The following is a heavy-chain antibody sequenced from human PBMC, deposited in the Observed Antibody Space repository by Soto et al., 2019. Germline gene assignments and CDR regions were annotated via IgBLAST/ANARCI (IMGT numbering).Heavy chain of an antibody. V-gene: IGHV3-33*01. D-gene: IGHD4-17*01. Sequence: QPGGSLRLSCAASGFNFNTSGMHWVRQAPGKGLEWVGILWYDGSSEYYGDSVKGRFKISRDNSKNTLYLQMNSLRAEDTAVYYCARVPDGDYPFLPNWFDPWGQGTLVTVSS. J-gene: IGHJ5*02. CDR2: LWYDGSSE. CDR3: ARVPDGDYPFLPNWFDP. CDR1: GFNFNTSG.